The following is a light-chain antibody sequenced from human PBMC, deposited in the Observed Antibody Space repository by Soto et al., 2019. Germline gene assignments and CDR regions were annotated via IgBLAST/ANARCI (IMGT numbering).Light chain of an antibody. Sequence: EIVMTQSPLTLSVSPGERATLSCRASQNININLAWYQQRPGQAPRVLIYGASSRASGIPDRFSGSGSGTDFTLTINRLEPDDFAFYYCQQDKDWPPLTFGGGTRVEIK. CDR3: QQDKDWPPLT. CDR1: QNININ. J-gene: IGKJ4*01. V-gene: IGKV3D-15*01. CDR2: GAS.